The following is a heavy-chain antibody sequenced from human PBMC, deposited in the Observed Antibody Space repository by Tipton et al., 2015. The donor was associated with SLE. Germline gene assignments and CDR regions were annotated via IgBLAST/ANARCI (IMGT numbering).Heavy chain of an antibody. CDR2: IYHSGST. CDR1: GGSISSSNW. Sequence: SLRLSCAVSGGSISSSNWWSWVRQPPGKGLEWIGEIYHSGSTNYNPSLKSRVTISVDKSKNQFSLKLSSVTAADTAVYYCARDQKQQLVRGWFDPWGQGTLVTVSS. V-gene: IGHV4-4*02. D-gene: IGHD6-13*01. CDR3: ARDQKQQLVRGWFDP. J-gene: IGHJ5*02.